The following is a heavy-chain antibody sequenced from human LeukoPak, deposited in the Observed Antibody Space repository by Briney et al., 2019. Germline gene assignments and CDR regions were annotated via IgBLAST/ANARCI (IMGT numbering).Heavy chain of an antibody. CDR3: ARSRLFFDY. J-gene: IGHJ4*02. D-gene: IGHD4/OR15-4a*01. Sequence: GGSLRLSCAASGFTFSSYWMHWVRQAPGKGLVWVSRINGDGNTTIYADSVKGRFTISRDNSKNTLYLQMNSLRAEDTAVYYCARSRLFFDYWGQGTLVTVSS. V-gene: IGHV3-74*01. CDR1: GFTFSSYW. CDR2: INGDGNTT.